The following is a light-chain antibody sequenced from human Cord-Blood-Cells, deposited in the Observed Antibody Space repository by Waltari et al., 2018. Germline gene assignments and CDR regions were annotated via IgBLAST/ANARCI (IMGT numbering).Light chain of an antibody. CDR2: DVS. J-gene: IGLJ2*01. V-gene: IGLV2-14*01. CDR1: SSDVGGYNY. Sequence: QSALTQPASVSGSPGQSLTIPCPGTSSDVGGYNYVSWYQQHPGNAPKLMIYDVSNRPSGVSNRFSGSKSGNTASLTISGLQAEDEADYYCSSYTSSSVVFGGGTKLTVL. CDR3: SSYTSSSVV.